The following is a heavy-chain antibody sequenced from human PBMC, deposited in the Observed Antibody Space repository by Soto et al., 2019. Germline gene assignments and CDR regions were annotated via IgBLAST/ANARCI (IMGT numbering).Heavy chain of an antibody. Sequence: GGSLRLSCEAWGFTFSSYAMHWVRQAPGKWLEWVAVISYDGSNKYYAYSVKGRFTISRDNSKNTLYLQMNSLRAEDKAVYYCARARDVVVTAIPYGYWGQGTLVPVSS. J-gene: IGHJ4*02. D-gene: IGHD2-21*02. CDR1: GFTFSSYA. CDR2: ISYDGSNK. CDR3: ARARDVVVTAIPYGY. V-gene: IGHV3-30-3*01.